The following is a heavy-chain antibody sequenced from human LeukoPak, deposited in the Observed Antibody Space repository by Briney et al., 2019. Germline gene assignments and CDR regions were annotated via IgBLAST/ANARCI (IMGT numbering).Heavy chain of an antibody. Sequence: SETLSLTCTVSGGSISSYYWSWIRQPPGKGREWIATINYSGTTHYNPSLQSRVTMSADTSNSQFSLKVNSVTAADTAVYHCARGRWISGSYYNFDTWGQGTLVTVSS. J-gene: IGHJ4*02. CDR2: INYSGTT. CDR1: GGSISSYY. V-gene: IGHV4-59*12. D-gene: IGHD1-26*01. CDR3: ARGRWISGSYYNFDT.